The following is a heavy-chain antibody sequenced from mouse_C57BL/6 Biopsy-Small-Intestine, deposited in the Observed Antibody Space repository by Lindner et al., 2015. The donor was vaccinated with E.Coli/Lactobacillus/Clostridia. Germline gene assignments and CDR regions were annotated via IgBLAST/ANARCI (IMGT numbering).Heavy chain of an antibody. D-gene: IGHD1-1*01. CDR2: IDPSDNEI. V-gene: IGHV1-52*01. CDR3: ARGGCYGGPWFAY. Sequence: VQLQESGAEMVRPGASVKLSCKASGYTFTTYYIHWVKQRPGQGLEWIGKIDPSDNEIRYSQKFKDKATMTVDKSSSTAYIHLDSLTSEDSAVYYCARGGCYGGPWFAYWGQGTLVTVSA. CDR1: GYTFTTYY. J-gene: IGHJ3*01.